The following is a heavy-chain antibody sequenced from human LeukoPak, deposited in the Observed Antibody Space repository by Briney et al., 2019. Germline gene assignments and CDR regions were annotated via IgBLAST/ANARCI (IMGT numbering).Heavy chain of an antibody. CDR2: INPSGGST. CDR1: GYTFTSYY. J-gene: IGHJ5*02. D-gene: IGHD3-9*01. CDR3: ARSYYDILTGKPNWFDP. V-gene: IGHV1-46*01. Sequence: ASVKVSCKASGYTFTSYYMHWVRQAPGQGLEWMGIINPSGGSTSYAQKFQGRVTMARDTSTSTVYMELSSLRSEDTAVYYCARSYYDILTGKPNWFDPWGQGTLVTVSS.